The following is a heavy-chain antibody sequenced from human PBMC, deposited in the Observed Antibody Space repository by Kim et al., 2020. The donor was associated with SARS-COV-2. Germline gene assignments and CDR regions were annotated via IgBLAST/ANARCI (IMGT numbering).Heavy chain of an antibody. CDR3: ATRAAPSSH. J-gene: IGHJ4*02. V-gene: IGHV4-34*01. D-gene: IGHD6-6*01. Sequence: SETLSLTCAVYGGSFSGYYWSWIRQPPGKGLEWIGEINHSGSTNYNPSLKSRVTISVDTSKNRFSLKLSSVTAADTAVYYCATRAAPSSHWGQGTLVTVS. CDR1: GGSFSGYY. CDR2: INHSGST.